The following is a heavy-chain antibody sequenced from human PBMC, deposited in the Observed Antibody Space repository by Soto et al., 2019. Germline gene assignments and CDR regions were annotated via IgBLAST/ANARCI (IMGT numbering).Heavy chain of an antibody. Sequence: QVQLQQWGAGLLKPSETLSLTCAVYVGSFNGYYWSWIRQPPGKGLEWLGEISHNGNTNYHPPLKSRVTISVDTSKTQGSLKLRSVTAADTAVYYCARGYCTSDSCYPPDAFDIWGQGTMVTVSS. CDR2: ISHNGNT. CDR3: ARGYCTSDSCYPPDAFDI. CDR1: VGSFNGYY. D-gene: IGHD2-15*01. V-gene: IGHV4-34*01. J-gene: IGHJ3*02.